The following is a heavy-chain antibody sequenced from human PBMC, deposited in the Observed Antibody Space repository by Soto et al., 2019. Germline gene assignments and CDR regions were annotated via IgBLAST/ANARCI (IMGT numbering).Heavy chain of an antibody. V-gene: IGHV4-31*03. CDR1: GGSISSGGYY. CDR3: ARDLYGGQLFDY. D-gene: IGHD4-17*01. Sequence: ASETLSLTCTVSGGSISSGGYYWSWIRQHPGKGLEWIGYIYYSGSTYYNPSLKSRVTISVDTSKNQFSLKLSSVTAADTAVYYCARDLYGGQLFDYWGQGTLVTVSS. CDR2: IYYSGST. J-gene: IGHJ4*02.